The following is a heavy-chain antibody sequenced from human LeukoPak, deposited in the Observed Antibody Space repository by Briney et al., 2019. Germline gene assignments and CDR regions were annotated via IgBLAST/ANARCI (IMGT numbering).Heavy chain of an antibody. CDR3: AREAAADVFDI. CDR2: ISSSGSTI. D-gene: IGHD6-13*01. Sequence: SAGSLRLSCAASRFTFSSYEMNWVRQTPGKGLEWVSYISSSGSTISYADSVKGRFTISRDNAKNSLYLQMNSQRADDTAVYYCAREAAADVFDIWGQGTMVTVSS. J-gene: IGHJ3*02. CDR1: RFTFSSYE. V-gene: IGHV3-48*03.